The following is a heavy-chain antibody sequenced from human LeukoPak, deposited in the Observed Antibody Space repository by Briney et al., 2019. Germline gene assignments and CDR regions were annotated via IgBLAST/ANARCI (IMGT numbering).Heavy chain of an antibody. J-gene: IGHJ4*02. CDR1: GYTFTGYY. Sequence: ASVKVSCKASGYTFTGYYMHWVRQAPGQGLEWMGWINPNSGGTNYAQKFQGRVTMTRDTSISTAYMELSRLRSDDTAAYYCARDLDYGDYVGYWGQGTLVTVSS. V-gene: IGHV1-2*02. CDR3: ARDLDYGDYVGY. CDR2: INPNSGGT. D-gene: IGHD4-17*01.